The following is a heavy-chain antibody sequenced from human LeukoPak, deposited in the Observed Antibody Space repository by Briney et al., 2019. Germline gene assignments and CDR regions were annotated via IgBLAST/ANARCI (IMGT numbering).Heavy chain of an antibody. Sequence: SETLSLTCIVSGGSISSHYWSWIRQPPGKGLEWIGYIYYSGSTNYNPSLKSRVTISVDTSKNQFSLKLSSVTAADTAVYYCARRKDTFYYYYYMDVWGKGTTVTVSS. J-gene: IGHJ6*03. V-gene: IGHV4-59*11. CDR2: IYYSGST. D-gene: IGHD2-2*02. CDR3: ARRKDTFYYYYYMDV. CDR1: GGSISSHY.